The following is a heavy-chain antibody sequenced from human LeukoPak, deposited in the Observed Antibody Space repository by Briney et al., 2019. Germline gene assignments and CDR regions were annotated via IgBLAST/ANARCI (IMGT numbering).Heavy chain of an antibody. Sequence: GGYLRLSCAASGFTRSNFEMNWVRQAPGKGLEGVSYTSGSGGITFYAESVKGRFTITRDNAKNSLYLQLNSLRVEDMGVYYCARDLVGEGSTVLDYWGQGTLVTVSS. V-gene: IGHV3-48*03. CDR2: TSGSGGIT. CDR3: ARDLVGEGSTVLDY. CDR1: GFTRSNFE. J-gene: IGHJ4*02. D-gene: IGHD1-26*01.